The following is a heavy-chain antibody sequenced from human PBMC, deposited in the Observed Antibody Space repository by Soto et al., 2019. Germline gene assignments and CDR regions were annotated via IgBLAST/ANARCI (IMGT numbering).Heavy chain of an antibody. V-gene: IGHV3-30-3*01. CDR3: ARADIVVVVAATRGYSYYGMDV. J-gene: IGHJ6*02. CDR1: GFTFSSYG. CDR2: ISYDGSNK. D-gene: IGHD2-15*01. Sequence: QVQLEESGGGVVQPGRSLRLSCAASGFTFSSYGMHWVRQAPGKGLEWVAGISYDGSNKYYADSVKGRFTISRDNSRNTQYLQMDSLRAADTAVYYCARADIVVVVAATRGYSYYGMDVWGHGTTVTVSS.